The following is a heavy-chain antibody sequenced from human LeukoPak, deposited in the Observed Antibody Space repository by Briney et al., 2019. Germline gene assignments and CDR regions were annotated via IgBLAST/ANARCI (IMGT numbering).Heavy chain of an antibody. D-gene: IGHD1-7*01. Sequence: PGGSLRLSCAASGFTFSSYGMHWVRQAPGKGLEWVAVISYDGSNKYYADSVKGRFTISRDNSKNTLYLQMNSLRAEDTAVYYCAKEANNWNYNWFDPWGQGTLVTVSS. CDR2: ISYDGSNK. CDR1: GFTFSSYG. CDR3: AKEANNWNYNWFDP. J-gene: IGHJ5*02. V-gene: IGHV3-30*18.